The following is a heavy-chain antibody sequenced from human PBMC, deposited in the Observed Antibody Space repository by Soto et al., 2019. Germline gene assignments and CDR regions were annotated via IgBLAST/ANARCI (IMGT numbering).Heavy chain of an antibody. J-gene: IGHJ6*04. CDR1: GGSISSSSYY. CDR3: ARPYSSCPLYGMDV. D-gene: IGHD6-19*01. V-gene: IGHV4-39*01. Sequence: QLQLQESGPGLVTHSETLSLTSTVSGGSISSSSYYWGWIRQPPGKGLERIGSIYYSGSTYYNPSLKRRVNISVYTSKNQFSPKLSSVSAADTAVYYCARPYSSCPLYGMDVWGKGPTVTVSS. CDR2: IYYSGST.